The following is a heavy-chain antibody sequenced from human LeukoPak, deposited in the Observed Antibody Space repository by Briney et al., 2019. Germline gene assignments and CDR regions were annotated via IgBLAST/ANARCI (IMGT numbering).Heavy chain of an antibody. J-gene: IGHJ6*03. V-gene: IGHV4-34*01. D-gene: IGHD3-10*01. CDR1: GGSFSGYY. CDR3: AGMVRGLLYYCYYYMDV. Sequence: SETLSLTGAVYGGSFSGYYWSWIRQPPGKGLEWIGEINHSGSTNYNPSLKSRVTISVDTSKNQFSLKLSSVTAADTAVYYCAGMVRGLLYYCYYYMDVWGKGTTVTISS. CDR2: INHSGST.